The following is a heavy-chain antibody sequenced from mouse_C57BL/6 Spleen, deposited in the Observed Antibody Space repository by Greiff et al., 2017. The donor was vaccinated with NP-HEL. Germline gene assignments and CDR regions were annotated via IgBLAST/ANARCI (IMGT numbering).Heavy chain of an antibody. CDR3: ARCDYGSSYIYYYAMDY. Sequence: VQLQQSGAELVKPGASVKISCKASGYAFSSYWMNWVKQRPGKGLEWIGQIYPGDGDTNYNGKFKGKATLTADKSSSTAYMQLSSLTSEDSAVYFCARCDYGSSYIYYYAMDYWGQGTSVTVSS. J-gene: IGHJ4*01. V-gene: IGHV1-80*01. CDR1: GYAFSSYW. D-gene: IGHD1-1*01. CDR2: IYPGDGDT.